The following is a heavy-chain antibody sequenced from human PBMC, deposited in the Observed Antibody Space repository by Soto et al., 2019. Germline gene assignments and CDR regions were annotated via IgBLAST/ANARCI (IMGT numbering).Heavy chain of an antibody. D-gene: IGHD6-19*01. J-gene: IGHJ4*02. Sequence: GESLKISCKGSGYSFTSYWIGWVRQMPGKGLEWMGIIYPGDSDTRYSPSFQGQVTIPADKSISTAYLQWSSPKASDTAMYYCSGHWIYSCGWYYFDYWGQGTLVTVAS. CDR2: IYPGDSDT. CDR3: SGHWIYSCGWYYFDY. V-gene: IGHV5-51*01. CDR1: GYSFTSYW.